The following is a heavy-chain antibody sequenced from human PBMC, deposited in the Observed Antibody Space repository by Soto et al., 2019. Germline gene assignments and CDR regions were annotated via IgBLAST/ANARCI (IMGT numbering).Heavy chain of an antibody. V-gene: IGHV2-5*02. J-gene: IGHJ4*02. D-gene: IGHD6-19*01. CDR1: GFSLSTTRVG. CDR2: IYWDDDK. CDR3: AHIVVDGLGYYFDY. Sequence: SGPTLVNPTQTLTKTGSFSGFSLSTTRVGVGWIRQPPGEALEWLALIYWDDDKRYSPSLKTRLTITKDSPKNRVVLTMSDMDPVDTATYYCAHIVVDGLGYYFDYWGQGTLVTVSS.